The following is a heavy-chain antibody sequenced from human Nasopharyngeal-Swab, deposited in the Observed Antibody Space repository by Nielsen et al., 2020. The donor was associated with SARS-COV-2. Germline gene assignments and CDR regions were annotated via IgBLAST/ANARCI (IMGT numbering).Heavy chain of an antibody. V-gene: IGHV3-9*01. CDR3: AKGGRIAMIEDF. CDR1: GFTFDDYT. D-gene: IGHD3-22*01. Sequence: SLKISCAASGFTFDDYTMHWVRQAPGKGLEWVSGISWNSGSINYADSVKGRFTISRDNAKNFLYLQMNSLRAEDTALYYCAKGGRIAMIEDFWGQGTMVTVSS. J-gene: IGHJ3*01. CDR2: ISWNSGSI.